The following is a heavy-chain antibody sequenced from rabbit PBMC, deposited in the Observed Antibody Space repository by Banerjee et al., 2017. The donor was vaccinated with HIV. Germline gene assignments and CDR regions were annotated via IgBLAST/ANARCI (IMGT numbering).Heavy chain of an antibody. CDR2: VSGSSRGTT. CDR1: GFSFSSSYC. V-gene: IGHV1S40*01. Sequence: QSLEESGGDLVKPGASLTLTCTASGFSFSSSYCICWVRQAPGKGLEWIACVSGSSRGTTYYANWAKGRFTISKTSSTTVTLQMTSLTAADTATYFCARAADYANYSWDLWGQGTLVTVS. J-gene: IGHJ6*01. CDR3: ARAADYANYSWDL. D-gene: IGHD6-1*01.